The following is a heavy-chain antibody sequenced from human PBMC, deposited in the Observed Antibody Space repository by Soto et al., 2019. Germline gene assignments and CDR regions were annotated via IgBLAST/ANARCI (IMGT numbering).Heavy chain of an antibody. CDR3: XHGXXDXXXGYPN. V-gene: IGHV2-5*02. CDR2: IYWDDDK. D-gene: IGHD3-9*01. Sequence: QITLKESGPTLVKPTQTLTLTCTFSGFSLSTSGVGVGWIRQPPGKALEWLALIYWDDDKRYSPSLKSRLTITXXXXXXXXXXXXXXXXXXXXXXXXXXHGXXDXXXGYPNWGQGTLVTVSS. J-gene: IGHJ4*02. CDR1: GFSLSTSGVG.